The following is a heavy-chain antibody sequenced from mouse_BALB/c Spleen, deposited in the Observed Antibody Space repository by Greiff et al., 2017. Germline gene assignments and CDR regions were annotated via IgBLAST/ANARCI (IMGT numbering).Heavy chain of an antibody. CDR1: GFTFSSYT. Sequence: DVMLVESGGGLVQPGGSLKLSCAASGFTFSSYTMSWVRQTPEKRLEWVAYISNGGGSTYYPDTVKGRFTIYRDNAKNTLYLQMSSLKSEDTAMYYCARHSDYYYAMDYWGQGTSVTVSS. D-gene: IGHD2-4*01. CDR2: ISNGGGST. CDR3: ARHSDYYYAMDY. V-gene: IGHV5-12-2*01. J-gene: IGHJ4*01.